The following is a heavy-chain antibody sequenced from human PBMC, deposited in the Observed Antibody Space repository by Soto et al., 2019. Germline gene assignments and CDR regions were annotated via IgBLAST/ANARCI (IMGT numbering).Heavy chain of an antibody. J-gene: IGHJ4*02. Sequence: GGSLRLSCAASGFTFSSYSMNWVRQAPGKGLEWVSSISSSSSYIYYADSVKGRSTISRDNAKNSLYLQMNSLRAEDTAVYYCASFSAVAVDYWGQGTLVTVSS. CDR1: GFTFSSYS. CDR2: ISSSSSYI. D-gene: IGHD6-19*01. CDR3: ASFSAVAVDY. V-gene: IGHV3-21*01.